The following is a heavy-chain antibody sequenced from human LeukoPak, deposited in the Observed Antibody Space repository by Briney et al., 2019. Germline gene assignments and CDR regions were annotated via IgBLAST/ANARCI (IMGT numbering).Heavy chain of an antibody. CDR1: GYTFTAYY. D-gene: IGHD1-26*01. Sequence: ASVKVSCKASGYTFTAYYMHWVRQHPGQGLEWMGWINPNSGGTNYPQKFQGRVTMTRDTSISTAYMDLSRLRSDDTAVYYCASARDSGSYPSPFDYWGQGTLVTVSS. CDR3: ASARDSGSYPSPFDY. V-gene: IGHV1-2*02. CDR2: INPNSGGT. J-gene: IGHJ4*02.